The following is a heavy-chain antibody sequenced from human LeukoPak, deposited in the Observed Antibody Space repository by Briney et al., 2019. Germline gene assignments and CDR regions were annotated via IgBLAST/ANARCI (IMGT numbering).Heavy chain of an antibody. CDR1: GFTFSSYA. D-gene: IGHD6-13*01. J-gene: IGHJ4*02. V-gene: IGHV3-23*01. CDR2: ISSSDGST. CDR3: AKALGSSSWYGYLGY. Sequence: GGSLRLSCAASGFTFSSYAMTWVRQAPGKGLDWVSAISSSDGSTYYGDSAKGRFTISRDNSKNTLYLQMNSLRAEDTAVYYCAKALGSSSWYGYLGYWGQGTLVTVSS.